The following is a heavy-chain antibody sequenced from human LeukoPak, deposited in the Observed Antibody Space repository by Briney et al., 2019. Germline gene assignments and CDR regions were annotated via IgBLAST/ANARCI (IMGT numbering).Heavy chain of an antibody. D-gene: IGHD7-27*01. J-gene: IGHJ4*02. CDR2: MNPNSGNT. CDR1: GYTFTSYD. CDR3: ARGNPPLTWVY. V-gene: IGHV1-8*01. Sequence: GASVKVSCKASGYTFTSYDINWVRQAPRQWLEWMGWMNPNSGNTGYAQKFQGRVTMTRNTSISTAYMELSSLRSEDTAVYYCARGNPPLTWVYWGQGTLVTVSS.